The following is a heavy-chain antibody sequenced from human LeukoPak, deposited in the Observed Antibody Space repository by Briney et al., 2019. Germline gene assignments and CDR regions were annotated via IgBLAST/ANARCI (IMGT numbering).Heavy chain of an antibody. CDR2: FDPGDGQI. V-gene: IGHV1-24*01. J-gene: IGHJ4*02. Sequence: GASVKVSCKLSGYTLSEITMHWVRQAPGKGLEWMGGFDPGDGQIFYAEEFQGRVIMTEDTSTDTDYMEMSSLRSEDTATYYCATAHRPDYESSGYNWGFAYWGQGSLVTVSA. CDR3: ATAHRPDYESSGYNWGFAY. CDR1: GYTLSEIT. D-gene: IGHD3-22*01.